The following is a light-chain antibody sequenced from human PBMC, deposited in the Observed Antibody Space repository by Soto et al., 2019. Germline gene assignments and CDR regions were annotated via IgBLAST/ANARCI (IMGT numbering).Light chain of an antibody. CDR2: EVS. J-gene: IGLJ1*01. V-gene: IGLV2-8*01. Sequence: QSVLTQPPSASGSPGQSVTISCAGTSSGVGGYNYVSWYQQYPGKVPKLMIYEVSERPSGVPDRFSGSKSGNTAFLTVSGLQAEDEADYYCLSYGGSNNFVFGTGTKVTVL. CDR1: SSGVGGYNY. CDR3: LSYGGSNNFV.